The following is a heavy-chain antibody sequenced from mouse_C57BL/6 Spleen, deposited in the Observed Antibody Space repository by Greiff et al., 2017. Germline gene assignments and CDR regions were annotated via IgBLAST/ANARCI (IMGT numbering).Heavy chain of an antibody. CDR1: GYTFTDYN. D-gene: IGHD2-2*01. V-gene: IGHV1-18*01. CDR3: ALLGYDERGAMDY. J-gene: IGHJ4*01. Sequence: IQLQQSGPELVKPGASVKIPCKASGYTFTDYNMDWVKQSHGKSLEWIGDINPNNGGTIYNQKFKGKATLTVDKSSSTAYMELRSLTSEDTAVYYCALLGYDERGAMDYWGQGTSVTVSS. CDR2: INPNNGGT.